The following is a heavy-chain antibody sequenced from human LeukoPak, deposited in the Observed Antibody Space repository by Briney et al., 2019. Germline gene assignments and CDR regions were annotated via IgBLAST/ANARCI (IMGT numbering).Heavy chain of an antibody. Sequence: GGSLRLSCAASGFTFRSYGMDWVRQAPGKGLEWVAVISYDGSNKYYADSVKGRFTISRDNSKNTLYLQMNSLRAEDTAVYYCAKTRPLDSSSWSHGDYWGQGTLVTVSS. CDR1: GFTFRSYG. V-gene: IGHV3-30*18. D-gene: IGHD6-13*01. CDR2: ISYDGSNK. J-gene: IGHJ4*02. CDR3: AKTRPLDSSSWSHGDY.